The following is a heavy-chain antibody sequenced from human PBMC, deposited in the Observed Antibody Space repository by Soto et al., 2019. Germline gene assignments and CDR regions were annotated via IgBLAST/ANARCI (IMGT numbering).Heavy chain of an antibody. CDR1: GGSISSGGYY. V-gene: IGHV4-31*01. CDR2: IYYSGST. D-gene: IGHD3-3*01. Sequence: QVQLQESGPGLVKPSQTLSLTCTVSGGSISSGGYYWSWIRQHPGKGLEWIGYIYYSGSTYYNPSLKSLVTISADTSKNPFSLKLSSVTAAYTAVYYCARDLLYVFWSGYYTYGMDVWGQGTTVTVSS. J-gene: IGHJ6*02. CDR3: ARDLLYVFWSGYYTYGMDV.